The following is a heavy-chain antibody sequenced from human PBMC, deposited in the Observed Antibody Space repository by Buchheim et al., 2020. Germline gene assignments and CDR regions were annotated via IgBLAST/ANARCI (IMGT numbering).Heavy chain of an antibody. J-gene: IGHJ5*02. CDR3: ARGFPLVDYGDSGDWFDP. Sequence: QVQLQESGPGLVKPSQTLSLTCTVSGGSISSGDYYWSWIRQPPGKGLEWIGYIYYSGSTYYNPSLKSRVTISVDTSKNKFSLKLSSVTAADTAVYYCARGFPLVDYGDSGDWFDPWGQGTL. CDR2: IYYSGST. D-gene: IGHD4-17*01. CDR1: GGSISSGDYY. V-gene: IGHV4-30-4*01.